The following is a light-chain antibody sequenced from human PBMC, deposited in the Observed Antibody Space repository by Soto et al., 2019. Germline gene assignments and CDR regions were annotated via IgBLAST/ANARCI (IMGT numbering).Light chain of an antibody. V-gene: IGKV3-20*01. J-gene: IGKJ1*01. CDR3: HQYGTSFRT. CDR1: QSVNSNY. CDR2: GAS. Sequence: EIVMTQSPATLSVSPGERATLSCRASQSVNSNYLAWYQQRPGQAPRLLIYGASNRASGIPDRFRGSGSGTDFTLTISRLEPEDFALYYCHQYGTSFRTFGQGTKVDIK.